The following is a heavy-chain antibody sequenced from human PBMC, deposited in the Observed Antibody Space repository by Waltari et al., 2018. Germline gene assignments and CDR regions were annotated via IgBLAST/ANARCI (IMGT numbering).Heavy chain of an antibody. J-gene: IGHJ5*02. V-gene: IGHV3-48*03. D-gene: IGHD5-12*01. CDR1: GFTFSCYQ. Sequence: EVQLVESGGGLVQPGGSLRLSCVASGFTFSCYQMSCVGRAPGKGLEWVSYISSSGRTVYYADSVKGRFTISRDNAKNSLYLQMNSLRAEDTAVYYCARDMSGSGYLFDPWGQGTLVTVSS. CDR3: ARDMSGSGYLFDP. CDR2: ISSSGRTV.